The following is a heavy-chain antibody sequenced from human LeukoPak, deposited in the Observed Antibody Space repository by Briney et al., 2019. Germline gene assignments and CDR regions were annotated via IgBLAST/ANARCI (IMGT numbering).Heavy chain of an antibody. V-gene: IGHV1-69*04. Sequence: SVKVSCKTYGGTFSSYAISWVRQAPGQGLEWMGRIIPILGIANYAQKFQGRVTITADKSTSTAYMELSSLRSEDTAVYYCARDRFGSGSYYRDWFDPWGQGTLVTVSS. D-gene: IGHD3-10*01. CDR1: GGTFSSYA. CDR3: ARDRFGSGSYYRDWFDP. CDR2: IIPILGIA. J-gene: IGHJ5*02.